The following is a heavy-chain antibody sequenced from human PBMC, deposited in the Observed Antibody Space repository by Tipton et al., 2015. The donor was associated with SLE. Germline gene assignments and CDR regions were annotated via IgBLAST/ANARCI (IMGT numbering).Heavy chain of an antibody. V-gene: IGHV3-30*02. CDR3: AKDTSIVSYYIDY. J-gene: IGHJ4*02. CDR2: IQYDGSNK. D-gene: IGHD1-26*01. CDR1: GFTFNNAW. Sequence: QVQLVQSGGGLVKPGGSLRLSCAASGFTFNNAWMSWVRQAPGKGLEWVASIQYDGSNKYHADSVKGRFTISRDNSKNTLYLHMNSLRAEDTAVYYCAKDTSIVSYYIDYWGQGTLVTVSS.